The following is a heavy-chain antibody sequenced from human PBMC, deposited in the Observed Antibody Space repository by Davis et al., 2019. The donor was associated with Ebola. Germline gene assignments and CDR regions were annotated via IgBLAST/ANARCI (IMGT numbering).Heavy chain of an antibody. CDR3: AKGPDIVVVVAAPRYGMDV. CDR2: IRYDGSNK. V-gene: IGHV3-30*02. CDR1: GFTFSSYG. D-gene: IGHD2-15*01. Sequence: GESLKISCAASGFTFSSYGMHWVRQAPGKGLEWVAFIRYDGSNKYYADSVKGRFTISRDNSKNTLYLQMNSLRAEDTAVYYCAKGPDIVVVVAAPRYGMDVWGQGTTVTVSS. J-gene: IGHJ6*02.